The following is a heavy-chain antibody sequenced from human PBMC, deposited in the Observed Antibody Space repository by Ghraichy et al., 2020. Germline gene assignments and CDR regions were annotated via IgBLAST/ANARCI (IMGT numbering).Heavy chain of an antibody. CDR2: INPNSGGT. D-gene: IGHD3-22*01. J-gene: IGHJ4*02. CDR1: GYSFSGYH. V-gene: IGHV1-2*02. Sequence: ASVKVSCKASGYSFSGYHMHWVRQAPGQGLEWMGWINPNSGGTNYAQKFQGRVTMTRDTSISKAYMELSRLRSDDTAVYYCARSPGYYDSSGYHPFHYFDYWGQGTLVTVSS. CDR3: ARSPGYYDSSGYHPFHYFDY.